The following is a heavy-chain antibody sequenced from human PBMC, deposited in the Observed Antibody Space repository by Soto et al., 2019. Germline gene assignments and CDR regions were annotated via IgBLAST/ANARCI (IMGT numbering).Heavy chain of an antibody. J-gene: IGHJ4*02. CDR3: AREEYYDSSGYLEY. D-gene: IGHD3-22*01. V-gene: IGHV4-30-4*01. Sequence: SETLSLTCTVSGGSISSGGYYWSWIRQPPGKGLEWIGYIYYSGSTYYNPSLKSRVTISVDTSKNQFSLKLSSVTAADTAVYYCAREEYYDSSGYLEYWGQGILVTVSS. CDR2: IYYSGST. CDR1: GGSISSGGYY.